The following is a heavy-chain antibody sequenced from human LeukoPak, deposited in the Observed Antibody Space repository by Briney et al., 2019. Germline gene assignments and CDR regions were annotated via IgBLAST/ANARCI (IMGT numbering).Heavy chain of an antibody. J-gene: IGHJ4*02. CDR2: IWYDGSNK. D-gene: IGHD4-17*01. CDR1: GFTFSSYG. Sequence: GRSLRLSCAASGFTFSSYGMHWVRRAPGKGLEWVAVIWYDGSNKYYADSVKGRFTISRDNSKNTLCLQMNSLRAEDTAVYYCARDSTVTGAFDYWGQGTLVTVSS. V-gene: IGHV3-33*01. CDR3: ARDSTVTGAFDY.